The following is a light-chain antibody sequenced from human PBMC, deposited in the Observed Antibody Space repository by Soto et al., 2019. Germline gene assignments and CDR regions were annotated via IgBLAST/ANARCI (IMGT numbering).Light chain of an antibody. CDR1: QSVSND. CDR3: QQRSNWPLT. CDR2: DAS. V-gene: IGKV3-11*01. J-gene: IGKJ4*01. Sequence: ETVLTQSPATLSLSPGERATLSCRASQSVSNDLAWYQQKPGQAPRLLIYDASNRATGIPARFSGSGSGTDFTLTISSLEPEDFAVYYCQQRSNWPLTFGGGTKVEI.